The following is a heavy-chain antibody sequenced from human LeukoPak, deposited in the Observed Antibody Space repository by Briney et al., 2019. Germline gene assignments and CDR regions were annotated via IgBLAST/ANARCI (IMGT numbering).Heavy chain of an antibody. CDR1: GYGVTGYF. CDR2: INPNSGAT. D-gene: IGHD5-12*01. CDR3: ARTSVPTISYWYFDL. J-gene: IGHJ2*01. V-gene: IGHV1-2*06. Sequence: ASVKVSCKASGYGVTGYFMHWVRQAPGPGLEWMGRINPNSGATNYAQKSQGRVTLTRDTSISTAYMELSSLISDDTAVYYCARTSVPTISYWYFDLWGRGTLVTVSS.